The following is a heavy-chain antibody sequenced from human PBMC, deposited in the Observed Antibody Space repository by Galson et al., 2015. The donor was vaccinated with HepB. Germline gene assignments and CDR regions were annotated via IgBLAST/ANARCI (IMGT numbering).Heavy chain of an antibody. CDR2: IIPILGIA. CDR1: GGTFSSYA. V-gene: IGHV1-69*04. Sequence: SVKVSCKASGGTFSSYAISWVRQAPGQGLEWMGRIIPILGIANYAQKFQGRVTITADKSTSTAYMELSSLRSEDTAVYYCARGAAAGIDAFDIWGQGTIVTVSS. D-gene: IGHD6-13*01. CDR3: ARGAAAGIDAFDI. J-gene: IGHJ3*02.